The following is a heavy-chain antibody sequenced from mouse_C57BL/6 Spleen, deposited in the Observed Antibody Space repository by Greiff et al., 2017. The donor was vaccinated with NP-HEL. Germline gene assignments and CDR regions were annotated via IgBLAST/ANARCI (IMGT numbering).Heavy chain of an antibody. CDR3: ARQEDGYYVGAMDY. CDR1: GFTFSSYT. Sequence: EVKLMESGGGLVKPGGSLKLSCAASGFTFSSYTMSWVRQTPEKRLEWVATISGGGGNTYYPDSVKGRFTISRDNAKNTLYLQMSSLRSEDTALYYCARQEDGYYVGAMDYWGQGTSVTVSS. D-gene: IGHD2-3*01. V-gene: IGHV5-9*01. J-gene: IGHJ4*01. CDR2: ISGGGGNT.